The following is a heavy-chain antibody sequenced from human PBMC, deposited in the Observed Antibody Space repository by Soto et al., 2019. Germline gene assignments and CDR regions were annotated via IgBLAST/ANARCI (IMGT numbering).Heavy chain of an antibody. CDR3: AKDYTVAADPSSVILFDY. Sequence: PGGSLRLSCAASGFTCKHYALSWVRQAPGTGLEWVSIIIANGGTFYADSVTGRFTISRDNSKNTVYLQMSSLRVEDTAIYYCAKDYTVAADPSSVILFDYWGQGALVTV. V-gene: IGHV3-23*01. CDR1: GFTCKHYA. CDR2: IIANGGT. J-gene: IGHJ4*02. D-gene: IGHD2-15*01.